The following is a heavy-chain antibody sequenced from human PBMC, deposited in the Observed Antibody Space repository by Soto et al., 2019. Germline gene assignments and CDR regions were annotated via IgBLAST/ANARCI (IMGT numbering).Heavy chain of an antibody. D-gene: IGHD3-3*01. Sequence: GASVKVSCKVSGYTLTELSMHWVRQAPGKGLEWMGGFDPEDGETIYAQKFQGRVTMTEDTSTDTAYMELSSLRSEDTAVYYRATFITIFGRDPNWFDPWGQGTLVTVSS. CDR1: GYTLTELS. V-gene: IGHV1-24*01. J-gene: IGHJ5*02. CDR2: FDPEDGET. CDR3: ATFITIFGRDPNWFDP.